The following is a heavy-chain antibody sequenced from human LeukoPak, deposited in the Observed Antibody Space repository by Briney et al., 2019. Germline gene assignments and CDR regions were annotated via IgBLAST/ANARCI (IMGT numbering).Heavy chain of an antibody. V-gene: IGHV4-38-2*02. CDR1: GYPISSGYY. J-gene: IGHJ3*02. CDR3: ARVRGYSYGSDAFDI. Sequence: SETLSLTCIVSGYPISSGYYWGWIRQPPGKGLEWIGSIYRSGSTYYNPSLKSRVTISVDTSKTQFFLKLRSVTAADTAVYYCARVRGYSYGSDAFDIWGQGTMVTVSS. CDR2: IYRSGST. D-gene: IGHD5-18*01.